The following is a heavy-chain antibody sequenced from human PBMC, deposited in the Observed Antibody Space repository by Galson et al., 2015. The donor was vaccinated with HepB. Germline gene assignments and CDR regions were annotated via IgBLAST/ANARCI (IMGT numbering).Heavy chain of an antibody. CDR2: TNVGDGDT. CDR1: GYTFTSYA. J-gene: IGHJ6*03. D-gene: IGHD2-15*01. CDR3: ARVSRILGDYYYMDF. V-gene: IGHV1-3*01. Sequence: SVKVSCKASGYTFTSYAMYWVRQAPGQRLEWMGWTNVGDGDTKYPQKFQGRVTITRDTSASTAYMEPSSLRSEDTAVYYCARVSRILGDYYYMDFWGTGTTVTVSS.